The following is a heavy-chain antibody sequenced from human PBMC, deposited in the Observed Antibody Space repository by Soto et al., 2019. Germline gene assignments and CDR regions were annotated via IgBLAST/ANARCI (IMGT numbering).Heavy chain of an antibody. V-gene: IGHV1-69*04. CDR1: GGTFSNDI. J-gene: IGHJ4*02. Sequence: SVNVSCKASGGTFSNDIITWVRQAPGQGLEWMGRIIPLLDITNYAQKFQGRVTITADKSTSTAYMELNSLRSEDTAVYYCVRDSPIGSTYSGYDGIDYWGQGTLVTVSS. D-gene: IGHD5-12*01. CDR3: VRDSPIGSTYSGYDGIDY. CDR2: IIPLLDIT.